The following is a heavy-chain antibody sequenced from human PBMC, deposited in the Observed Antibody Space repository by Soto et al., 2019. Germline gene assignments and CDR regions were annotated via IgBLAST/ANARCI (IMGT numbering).Heavy chain of an antibody. Sequence: ASVKVSCKASGYTFTSYAMHWVRQAPGQRLEWMGWINAGNGNTKYSQKFQGRVTITRDTSASTAYMELSSLRSEDTAVYYCARVLADPPFTIFGDYYYYYYMDVWGKGTTVTVSS. D-gene: IGHD3-3*01. J-gene: IGHJ6*03. V-gene: IGHV1-3*01. CDR2: INAGNGNT. CDR3: ARVLADPPFTIFGDYYYYYYMDV. CDR1: GYTFTSYA.